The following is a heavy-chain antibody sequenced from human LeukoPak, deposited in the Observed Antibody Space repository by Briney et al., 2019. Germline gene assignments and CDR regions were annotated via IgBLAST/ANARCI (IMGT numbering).Heavy chain of an antibody. J-gene: IGHJ6*03. CDR1: GFTVSSNY. V-gene: IGHV3-53*01. Sequence: AGGSLRLSCAASGFTVSSNYMSWVRQAPGKGLEWFSVIYSGGSTYYADSVKGRFTISRDNSKNTLYLQMNSLRAEDTAVYYCATTPIGYNYYYMDVWGKGTTVTVSS. CDR3: ATTPIGYNYYYMDV. D-gene: IGHD3-16*01. CDR2: IYSGGST.